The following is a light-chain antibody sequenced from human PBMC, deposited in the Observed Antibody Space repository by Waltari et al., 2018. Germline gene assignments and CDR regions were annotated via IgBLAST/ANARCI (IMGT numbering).Light chain of an antibody. J-gene: IGLJ1*01. V-gene: IGLV1-47*01. CDR3: AAWDDSLSGFYV. CDR1: SSNIGSNY. CDR2: RNN. Sequence: QSVLTQPPSASGTPGQRVTISCSGRSSNIGSNYVYWYQQPPGPAPKLLIYRNNQRPSGVPDRFSGSKSGTSASLAISGLRSEDEADYYCAAWDDSLSGFYVFGTGTKVTVL.